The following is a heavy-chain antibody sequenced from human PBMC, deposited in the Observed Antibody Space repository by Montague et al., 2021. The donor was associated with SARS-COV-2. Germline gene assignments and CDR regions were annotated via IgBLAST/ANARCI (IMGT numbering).Heavy chain of an antibody. Sequence: CAISGDSVASNXPTWDWHTQDLSTPLEFLCRLYYRYKWYNDYAVSLKSXITINPDTSKNQFSLQLNSVTPEDTAVYYCASGMMLPYSSSWTTLYYYYGMDIEGQGTTVSVS. J-gene: IGHJ6*02. CDR1: GDSVASNXPT. V-gene: IGHV6-1*01. CDR2: LYYRYKWYN. D-gene: IGHD6-13*01. CDR3: ASGMMLPYSSSWTTLYYYYGMDI.